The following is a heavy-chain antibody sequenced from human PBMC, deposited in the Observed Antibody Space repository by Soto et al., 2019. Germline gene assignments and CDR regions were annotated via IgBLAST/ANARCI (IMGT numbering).Heavy chain of an antibody. CDR1: GFTFSSYG. V-gene: IGHV3-30*18. CDR2: ISYDGSNK. J-gene: IGHJ4*02. CDR3: AKAGGYGSGSYYTGLSY. D-gene: IGHD3-10*01. Sequence: GGSLRLSCAASGFTFSSYGMHWVRQAPGKGLEWVAVISYDGSNKYYADSVKGRFTISRDNSKNTLYLQMNSLRAEDTAVYYCAKAGGYGSGSYYTGLSYWGQGTLVTVSS.